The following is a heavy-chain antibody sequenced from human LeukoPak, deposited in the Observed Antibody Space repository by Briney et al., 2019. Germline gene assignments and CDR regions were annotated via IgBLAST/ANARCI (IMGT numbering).Heavy chain of an antibody. CDR1: GFTFRSYA. Sequence: GGSLRLSXAASGFTFRSYAMSWVRQAPGKGLEWVSAISGSGGSTYYADSVKGRFTISRDNSKNTLYLRMNSLRAEDTAVYYCAKDLYGYVSNWFDPWGQGTLVTVSS. CDR2: ISGSGGST. CDR3: AKDLYGYVSNWFDP. D-gene: IGHD5-12*01. V-gene: IGHV3-23*01. J-gene: IGHJ5*02.